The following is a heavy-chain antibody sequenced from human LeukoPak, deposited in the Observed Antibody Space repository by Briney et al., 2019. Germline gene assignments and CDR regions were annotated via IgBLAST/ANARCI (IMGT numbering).Heavy chain of an antibody. CDR3: AIQERPTFPRITIFGVVLATTLDY. J-gene: IGHJ4*02. V-gene: IGHV1-69*06. D-gene: IGHD3-3*01. Sequence: ASVKVSCKASGGTFSSYAISWVRQAPGQGLEWMGGIIPIFGTANYAQKFQGRVTITADKSTSTAYMELSSLRSEDTAVYYCAIQERPTFPRITIFGVVLATTLDYWGQGTLVTVSS. CDR2: IIPIFGTA. CDR1: GGTFSSYA.